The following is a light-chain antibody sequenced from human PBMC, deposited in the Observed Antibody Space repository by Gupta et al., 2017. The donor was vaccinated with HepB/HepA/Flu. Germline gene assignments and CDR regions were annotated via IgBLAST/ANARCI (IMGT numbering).Light chain of an antibody. J-gene: IGLJ1*01. CDR3: CSYAGGLHV. V-gene: IGLV2-23*02. CDR2: EVT. CDR1: STDVGNYNL. Sequence: PLPQPASVSGSPGQSITISCTGTSTDVGNYNLVSWYQQRPGEVLKVIIYEVTERPSGLSTRFSGSKSGNTASLTISGLQPDDESYYYCCSYAGGLHVFGTGTKVSVL.